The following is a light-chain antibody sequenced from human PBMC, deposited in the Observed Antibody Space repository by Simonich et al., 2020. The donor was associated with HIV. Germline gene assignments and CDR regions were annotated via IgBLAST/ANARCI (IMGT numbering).Light chain of an antibody. V-gene: IGKV3-20*01. CDR1: QSVRSSY. Sequence: EIVLTQSPGTLSLSPGERATLSCRASQSVRSSYLAWYQQKPGQAPRLLIYDASNRATGIPARFSGSGSGTDFTLTISSLQSEDFAVYYCQQYNNWPRTFGQGTKLEIK. J-gene: IGKJ2*01. CDR3: QQYNNWPRT. CDR2: DAS.